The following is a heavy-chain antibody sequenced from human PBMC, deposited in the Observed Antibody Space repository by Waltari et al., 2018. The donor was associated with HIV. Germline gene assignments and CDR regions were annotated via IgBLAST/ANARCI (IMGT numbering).Heavy chain of an antibody. CDR3: VRVVSDGHGSSWLDP. CDR1: GGSISTYNW. Sequence: QVQLQESGPRQVEPSGTLSLTCAVSGGSISTYNWWTWVRQPPGKGLEWIGEIYHPGSTNYNNSRKSRVTRSVDKSKNQFSLELRSVTAADTAVYYCVRVVSDGHGSSWLDPWGQGTLVTVSS. CDR2: IYHPGST. J-gene: IGHJ5*02. D-gene: IGHD2-21*01. V-gene: IGHV4-4*02.